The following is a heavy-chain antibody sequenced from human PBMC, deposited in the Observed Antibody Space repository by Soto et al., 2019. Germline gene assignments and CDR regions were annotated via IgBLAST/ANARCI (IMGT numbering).Heavy chain of an antibody. V-gene: IGHV1-18*01. CDR1: GYTCSIYG. D-gene: IGHD3-10*01. CDR2: TRPNNRNT. Sequence: ASVKVSCKASGYTCSIYGIYWVLQAPGQGLEWMGWTRPNNRNTKYAQNLQGRVTMNTDTSTSTAYMEQRSLRPDHTAVYYCARDLDGSGSYYTDYWGQRTLVTVAS. CDR3: ARDLDGSGSYYTDY. J-gene: IGHJ4*02.